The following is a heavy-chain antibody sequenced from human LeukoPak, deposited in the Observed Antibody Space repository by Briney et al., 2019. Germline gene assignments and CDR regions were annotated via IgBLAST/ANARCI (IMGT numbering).Heavy chain of an antibody. D-gene: IGHD6-13*01. CDR1: GFTVSSSS. V-gene: IGHV3-53*01. J-gene: IGHJ2*01. Sequence: PGGSLRLSCAASGFTVSSSSMSWVRQAPGKGLEWVSLTHSGAGTYYADSLKGRFTISRDNPKNTLFLQMNSLRAEDTAVYYCARVPQQHWDFDLWGRGTLVTVSS. CDR2: THSGAGT. CDR3: ARVPQQHWDFDL.